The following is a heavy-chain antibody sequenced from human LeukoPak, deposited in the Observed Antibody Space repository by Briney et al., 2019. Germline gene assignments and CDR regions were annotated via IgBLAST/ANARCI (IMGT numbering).Heavy chain of an antibody. CDR1: GGSISSSSYY. J-gene: IGHJ4*02. Sequence: SETLSLTCTVSGGSISSSSYYWGWIRQPPGKGLEWIGSIYYSGSTYYNPSLKSRVTISVDTSKNQFSLKLSSVTAADTAVYYCARHTNCSGGSRYSGFDYWGQGTLVTVSS. CDR3: ARHTNCSGGSRYSGFDY. CDR2: IYYSGST. V-gene: IGHV4-39*01. D-gene: IGHD2-15*01.